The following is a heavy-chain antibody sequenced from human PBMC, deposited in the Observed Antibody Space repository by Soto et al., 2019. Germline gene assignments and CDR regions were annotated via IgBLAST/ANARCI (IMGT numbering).Heavy chain of an antibody. J-gene: IGHJ5*02. CDR3: ARVAGVGATSGAWFDP. V-gene: IGHV4-59*01. CDR1: GGSISSYY. Sequence: PSETLSLTCTVSGGSISSYYWSWIRQPPGKGLEWIGYIYYSGSTNYNPSLKSRVTISVDTSKNQFSLKLSSVTAADTAVYYCARVAGVGATSGAWFDPWGQGTLVTVSS. CDR2: IYYSGST. D-gene: IGHD1-26*01.